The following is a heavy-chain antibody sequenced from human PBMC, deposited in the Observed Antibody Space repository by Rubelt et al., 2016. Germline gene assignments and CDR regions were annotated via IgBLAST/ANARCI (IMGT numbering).Heavy chain of an antibody. CDR1: GYRFTNYW. D-gene: IGHD2-15*01. CDR2: IHPGDSAT. CDR3: ASEGGY. Sequence: EVQLVQSGAEVKKPGESLKISCKGSGYRFTNYWIGWVRPMPGKGLEGMGIIHPGDSATGYSPSFQGPVTSSADKSINTAYLQWSSLKASDTAMYYCASEGGYWGQGTLVTVSS. V-gene: IGHV5-51*01. J-gene: IGHJ4*02.